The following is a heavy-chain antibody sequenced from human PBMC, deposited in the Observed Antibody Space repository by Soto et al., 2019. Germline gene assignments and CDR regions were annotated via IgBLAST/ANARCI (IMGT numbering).Heavy chain of an antibody. CDR2: ISAYNGNT. CDR3: ARLSVVLRFLGWFAESIDY. J-gene: IGHJ4*02. D-gene: IGHD3-3*01. V-gene: IGHV1-18*01. Sequence: GASVKVSCKASGYTFTSYGISWVRQAPGQGLEWMGWISAYNGNTNYAQKLQGRVTMTTDTSTSTAYMELRSLRSDDTAVYYCARLSVVLRFLGWFAESIDYWGQGTLVTVSS. CDR1: GYTFTSYG.